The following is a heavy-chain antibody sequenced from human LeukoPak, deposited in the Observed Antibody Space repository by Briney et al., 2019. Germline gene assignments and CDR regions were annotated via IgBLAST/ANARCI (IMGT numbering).Heavy chain of an antibody. V-gene: IGHV3-30*18. CDR3: AKVRVGTAHFDY. Sequence: GGSLRLSCAASGFTFSNYATSWVRQAPGKGLEWVVVISHDGSNNNYADSVRGRFTISRDNSKNTLYLQMNSLRPEDTAVYYCAKVRVGTAHFDYWGQGTLVTVSS. CDR1: GFTFSNYA. D-gene: IGHD2-15*01. J-gene: IGHJ4*02. CDR2: ISHDGSNN.